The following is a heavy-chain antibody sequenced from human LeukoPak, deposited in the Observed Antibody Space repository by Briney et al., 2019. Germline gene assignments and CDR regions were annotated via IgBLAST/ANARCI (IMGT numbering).Heavy chain of an antibody. CDR2: ISSSGSSI. V-gene: IGHV3-11*04. CDR1: GFTFSDCY. J-gene: IGHJ3*02. CDR3: ARSGLLWFGELLYAFDI. Sequence: PGGSLRLSCAASGFTFSDCYMSWIRQGPGKGLELVSYISSSGSSIYYADAVKGRFTISRHNAKISLYLQLNSLRDEDTAVYYCARSGLLWFGELLYAFDIWGEGTMVTVSS. D-gene: IGHD3-10*01.